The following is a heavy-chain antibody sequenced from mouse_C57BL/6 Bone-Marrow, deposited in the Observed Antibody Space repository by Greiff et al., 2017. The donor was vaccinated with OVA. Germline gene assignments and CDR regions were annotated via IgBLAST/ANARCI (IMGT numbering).Heavy chain of an antibody. CDR1: GFTFSDYG. V-gene: IGHV5-17*01. J-gene: IGHJ4*01. Sequence: EVKLMESGGGLVKPGGSLKLSCAASGFTFSDYGMHWVRQAPEKGLEWVAYISSGSSTIYYADTVKGRFTISRDNAKNTLFLQMTSLRSEDTAMYYCAKGGYSNYNYARDYWGQGTSVTVSS. CDR3: AKGGYSNYNYARDY. CDR2: ISSGSSTI. D-gene: IGHD2-5*01.